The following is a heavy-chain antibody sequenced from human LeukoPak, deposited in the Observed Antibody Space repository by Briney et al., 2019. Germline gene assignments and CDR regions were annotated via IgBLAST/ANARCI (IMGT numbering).Heavy chain of an antibody. V-gene: IGHV4-38-2*01. Sequence: SETLSLTCALSGYSISSGYYWGWVRQPPGKGLEWSGSIYHSGSTYYNPSLKSRVTISVDTSKNQFSLKLSSVTAADTAVYYCARRLYSSSYWYFDLWGRGTLVTVSS. J-gene: IGHJ2*01. D-gene: IGHD6-6*01. CDR3: ARRLYSSSYWYFDL. CDR1: GYSISSGYY. CDR2: IYHSGST.